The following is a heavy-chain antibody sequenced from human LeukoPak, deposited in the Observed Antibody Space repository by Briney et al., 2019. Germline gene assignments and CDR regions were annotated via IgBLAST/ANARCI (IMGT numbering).Heavy chain of an antibody. CDR3: AKDITMVRGVPTAFDI. D-gene: IGHD3-10*01. CDR2: ISGSGGST. V-gene: IGHV3-23*01. CDR1: GFTFSSYA. Sequence: GGSLRLSCAASGFTFSSYAMSWVRQAPGKGLEWVSAISGSGGSTYYADSVKGRFTISRDNSKNTLYLQMNSLRAEDTAVYYCAKDITMVRGVPTAFDIWGQGTMVTVSS. J-gene: IGHJ3*02.